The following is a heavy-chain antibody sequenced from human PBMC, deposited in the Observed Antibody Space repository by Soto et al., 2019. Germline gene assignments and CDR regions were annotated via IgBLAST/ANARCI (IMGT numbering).Heavy chain of an antibody. D-gene: IGHD2-8*02. CDR2: INHSGRI. CDR3: ARDKITGIFEY. J-gene: IGHJ4*02. CDR1: GGSFSGYY. V-gene: IGHV4-34*01. Sequence: QVQLQQWGAGLLKPSETLSLTCAVYGGSFSGYYWTWIRQPPGTGLEWIGEINHSGRISYNPSLKSRVPISVDTSKNEFSLKLTSLTAADTTVFYCARDKITGIFEYWGQGTLVTGSS.